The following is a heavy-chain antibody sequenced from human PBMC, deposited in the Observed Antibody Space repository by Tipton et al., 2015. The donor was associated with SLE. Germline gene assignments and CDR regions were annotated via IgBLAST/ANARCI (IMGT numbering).Heavy chain of an antibody. D-gene: IGHD3-22*01. CDR3: ASVLYYYDDSALTDDGVF. CDR2: IFFSGNIIFSRST. Sequence: TLSLTCTVSDGSVISGGFFWSWVRQLPRKGLGWIGYIFFSGNIIFSRSTYYNPSLQSRVIMSLDTSKNQFSLRLSSVTAADTAVYYCASVLYYYDDSALTDDGVFWGRGTPVTVS. J-gene: IGHJ4*02. V-gene: IGHV4-31*03. CDR1: DGSVISGGFF.